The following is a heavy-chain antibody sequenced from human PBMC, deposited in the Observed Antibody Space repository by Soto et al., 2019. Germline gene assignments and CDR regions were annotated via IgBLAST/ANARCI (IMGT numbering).Heavy chain of an antibody. D-gene: IGHD5-12*01. J-gene: IGHJ4*02. Sequence: ASVKVSCKASGYTFTSYGISWVRQAPGQGLEWMGWISAYNGNTNYAQKLQGRVTMTTDTSTSTAYMELRSLRSDDTAVYYCARRLYSGYDGYYFDYWGQGTLVTVSS. CDR1: GYTFTSYG. CDR2: ISAYNGNT. V-gene: IGHV1-18*01. CDR3: ARRLYSGYDGYYFDY.